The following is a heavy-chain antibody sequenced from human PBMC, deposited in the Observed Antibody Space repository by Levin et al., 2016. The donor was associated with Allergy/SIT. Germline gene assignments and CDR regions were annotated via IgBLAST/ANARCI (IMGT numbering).Heavy chain of an antibody. CDR3: MRSFCNSGGCNHN. V-gene: IGHV4-4*07. Sequence: SETLSLTCTVSGGSISGYYWSWVRQPAGRGLEWIARIHSNEDTNYNPSLQSRVTMSIDMSKNQSSLRLSSVTAADTAMYYCMRSFCNSGGCNHNWGQGTLVTVSS. J-gene: IGHJ4*02. CDR1: GGSISGYY. CDR2: IHSNEDT. D-gene: IGHD2/OR15-2a*01.